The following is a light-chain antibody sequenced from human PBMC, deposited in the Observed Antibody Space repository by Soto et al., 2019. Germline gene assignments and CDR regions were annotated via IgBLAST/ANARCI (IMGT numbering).Light chain of an antibody. Sequence: DIQMTQSPSSLSASVGDRVTITCRASQSISSYLNWYQQKPGKAPKLLIYAASSLHSGVPSRFSGSGSGTDFTRTISSPQPEDFATYYCQQSYSTPRTFGQGTKVEIK. V-gene: IGKV1-39*01. J-gene: IGKJ1*01. CDR2: AAS. CDR3: QQSYSTPRT. CDR1: QSISSY.